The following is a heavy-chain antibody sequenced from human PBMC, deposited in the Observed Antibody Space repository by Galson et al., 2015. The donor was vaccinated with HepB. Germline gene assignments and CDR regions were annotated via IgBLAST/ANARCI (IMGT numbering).Heavy chain of an antibody. J-gene: IGHJ2*01. D-gene: IGHD5-24*01. CDR1: GCTFTGNY. CDR2: VNPRSGAT. CDR3: VRLQDDSEGFYLYFDL. V-gene: IGHV1-2*02. Sequence: SVKVSCKASGCTFTGNYIHWVRQAPGQGLEWMGWVNPRSGATHYAQRFQGRVTMTRDTSINTAYMELSSLRSDDTAVYYCVRLQDDSEGFYLYFDLWGRGTLVTVSS.